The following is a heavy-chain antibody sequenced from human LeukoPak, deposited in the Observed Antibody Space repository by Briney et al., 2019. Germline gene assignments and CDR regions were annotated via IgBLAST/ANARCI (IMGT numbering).Heavy chain of an antibody. Sequence: PGGSLRLSCAASGFTFSSYAMHWVRQAPGKGLEWVAVISYDGSNKYYADSVKGRFTISRDNSKNTLCLQMNSLRAEDTAVYYCARETFKYYYDSSGYPDYWGQGTLVTVSS. V-gene: IGHV3-30-3*01. CDR3: ARETFKYYYDSSGYPDY. D-gene: IGHD3-22*01. J-gene: IGHJ4*02. CDR2: ISYDGSNK. CDR1: GFTFSSYA.